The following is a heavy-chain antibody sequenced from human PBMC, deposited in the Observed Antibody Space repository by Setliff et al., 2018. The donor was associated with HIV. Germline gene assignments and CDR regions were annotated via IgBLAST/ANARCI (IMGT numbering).Heavy chain of an antibody. V-gene: IGHV5-51*01. CDR3: ARLPYYVSGGVFDH. Sequence: PGESLKISCKGSGYSFSSYWIGWVRQMPGKGLEWMGIIFPGDSETRYSPSFQGQVTISADKTITTAYLQLTSLKASDTAMYFCARLPYYVSGGVFDHWGKGTLVTVSS. D-gene: IGHD3-10*01. CDR2: IFPGDSET. J-gene: IGHJ4*02. CDR1: GYSFSSYW.